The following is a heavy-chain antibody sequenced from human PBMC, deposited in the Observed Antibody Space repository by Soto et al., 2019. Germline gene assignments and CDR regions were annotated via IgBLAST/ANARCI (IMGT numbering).Heavy chain of an antibody. CDR2: INHSGST. J-gene: IGHJ6*03. CDR1: GGSFSGYY. V-gene: IGHV4-34*01. D-gene: IGHD3-3*01. CDR3: ARGPYYDFWSGYPYYYYYYYIDV. Sequence: QVQLQQWGAGLLKPSETLSLTCAVYGGSFSGYYWSWIRQPPGKGLEWIGEINHSGSTNYNPSLKSRVTISVDTSKNQFSLKLSSVTAADTAVYYCARGPYYDFWSGYPYYYYYYYIDVWGKGTTVTVSS.